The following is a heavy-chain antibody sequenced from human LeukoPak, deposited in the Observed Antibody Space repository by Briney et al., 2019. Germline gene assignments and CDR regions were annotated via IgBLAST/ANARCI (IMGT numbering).Heavy chain of an antibody. Sequence: ASVKVSCKASGYTFTDTGISWVRQAPGQGLEWMGWISAYSGNTNYAQMFQGRVTMTTDTSTSTAYMELRSLRSDDTAVYYCARGIIIGTTAYKYWGQGTLVTVPS. CDR3: ARGIIIGTTAYKY. J-gene: IGHJ4*02. V-gene: IGHV1-18*04. CDR2: ISAYSGNT. D-gene: IGHD1-20*01. CDR1: GYTFTDTG.